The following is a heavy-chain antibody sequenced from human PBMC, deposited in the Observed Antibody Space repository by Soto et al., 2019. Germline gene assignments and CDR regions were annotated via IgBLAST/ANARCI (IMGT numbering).Heavy chain of an antibody. CDR1: GYAFTTYG. CDR3: ARGRYGDY. Sequence: QVHLVQSGAEVKKPGASVKVSCKGSGYAFTTYGITWVRQAPGQGLEWMGWISAHNGNTNYTRKLQGRVTVTRDTPTSTAYMELRSLRSDDTAVYYCARGRYGDYWGQGALVTVSS. V-gene: IGHV1-18*01. CDR2: ISAHNGNT. J-gene: IGHJ4*02. D-gene: IGHD1-1*01.